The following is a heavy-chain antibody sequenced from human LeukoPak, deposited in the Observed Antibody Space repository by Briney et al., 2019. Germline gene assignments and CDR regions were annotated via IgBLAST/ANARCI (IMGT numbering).Heavy chain of an antibody. D-gene: IGHD3-22*01. CDR1: GFTVSSNY. Sequence: GGSLRLSCAASGFTVSSNYMSWVRRAPGKGLEWVSVIYSGGSTYYADSVKGRFTISRDNSKNTLYLQMNSLRAEDTAVYYCARSPDSSGYYLSYYFDYWGQETLVTVSS. CDR2: IYSGGST. V-gene: IGHV3-53*01. CDR3: ARSPDSSGYYLSYYFDY. J-gene: IGHJ4*02.